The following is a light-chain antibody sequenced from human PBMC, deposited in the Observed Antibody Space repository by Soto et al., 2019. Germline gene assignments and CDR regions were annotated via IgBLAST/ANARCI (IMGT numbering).Light chain of an antibody. V-gene: IGKV3-20*01. CDR3: HQYGISPPT. Sequence: EIVMTQSPATLSVSPGERATLSCRASQSVSSNLAWYQQKPGQAPRLLIYGASSRATGIPDRFSGSGSGTDFTLTITSLEPEDFAVFYCHQYGISPPTFGQGTKVDIK. J-gene: IGKJ1*01. CDR2: GAS. CDR1: QSVSSN.